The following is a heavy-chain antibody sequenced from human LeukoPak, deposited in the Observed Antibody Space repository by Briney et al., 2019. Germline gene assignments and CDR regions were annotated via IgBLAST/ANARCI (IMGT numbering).Heavy chain of an antibody. V-gene: IGHV1-18*01. Sequence: ASVKVSCKASGYTFTSYGISWVRQAPGQGLEWMGWISGYNGNTNYAQKFQGKVTMTTDTSTSTAYMELTSLRSDDAAVYYCARDFGDFWSGYPPDYWGQGTLVTVSS. CDR3: ARDFGDFWSGYPPDY. D-gene: IGHD3-3*01. CDR1: GYTFTSYG. J-gene: IGHJ4*02. CDR2: ISGYNGNT.